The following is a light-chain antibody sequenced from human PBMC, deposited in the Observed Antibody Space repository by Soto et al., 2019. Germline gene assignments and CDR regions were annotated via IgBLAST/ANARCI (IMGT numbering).Light chain of an antibody. CDR1: SSNIGSNYD. CDR3: QSYDSSLNRV. Sequence: QSVLSQPPSVSGAPGQRITISCTGSSSNIGSNYDVHWYRQVPGTAPKLLMSGDNNRPSGVADRFSGSKSGTSASLAITRLQAEDEADYYCQSYDSSLNRVFGTWTKLTVL. J-gene: IGLJ1*01. CDR2: GDN. V-gene: IGLV1-40*01.